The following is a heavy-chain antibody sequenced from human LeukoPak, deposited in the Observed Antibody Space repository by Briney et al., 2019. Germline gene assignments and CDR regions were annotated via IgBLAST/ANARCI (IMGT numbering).Heavy chain of an antibody. Sequence: SETLSLTCTVSGGSISGYYWSWIRQPPGKGLEWIGEINHSGSTNYNPSLKSRVTISVDTSKNQFSLKLSSVTAADTAVYYCARGGSGRFWFDPWGQGTLVTVSS. D-gene: IGHD3-10*01. CDR1: GGSISGYY. V-gene: IGHV4-34*01. CDR3: ARGGSGRFWFDP. CDR2: INHSGST. J-gene: IGHJ5*02.